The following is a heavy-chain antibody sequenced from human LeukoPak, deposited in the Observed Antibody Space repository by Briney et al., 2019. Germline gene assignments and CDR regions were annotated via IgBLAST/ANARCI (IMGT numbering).Heavy chain of an antibody. D-gene: IGHD5-18*01. J-gene: IGHJ4*02. V-gene: IGHV3-21*01. Sequence: PGGSLRLSCAASGFTFNRYSMNWVRQAPGKGLEWVSSISSSSSYIYYADSVKGRFTISRDNAKNSLYLQMNSLRAEDTAVYYCASERPDTAMVNDYWGQGTLVTVSS. CDR2: ISSSSSYI. CDR1: GFTFNRYS. CDR3: ASERPDTAMVNDY.